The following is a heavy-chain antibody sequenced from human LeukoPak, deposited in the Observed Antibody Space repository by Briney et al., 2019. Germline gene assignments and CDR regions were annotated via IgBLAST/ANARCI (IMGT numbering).Heavy chain of an antibody. V-gene: IGHV1-46*03. CDR2: INPSGGST. D-gene: IGHD5-24*01. CDR3: ASLRDGYNSFDY. CDR1: GDTFTSYY. Sequence: GASVKVSCMASGDTFTSYYMQWVRQDPGQALDWMGIINPSGGSTSYAQKFQGRVTMTRDTSTSTVYMELSSLRSEDTAVYYCASLRDGYNSFDYWGQGTLVTVSS. J-gene: IGHJ4*02.